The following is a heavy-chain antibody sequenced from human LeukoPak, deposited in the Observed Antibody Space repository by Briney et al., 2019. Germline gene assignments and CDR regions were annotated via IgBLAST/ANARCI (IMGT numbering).Heavy chain of an antibody. Sequence: PGGSLRLSCAASGFTFTNYVMSWVRQAPGKGLEWVSGISGSGGRTFYADSVKGRFSISRDNSKNTLSLQMNSLRADDTAVYYCAKVIAAAPYGMDVWGQGTTVTVSS. J-gene: IGHJ6*02. CDR3: AKVIAAAPYGMDV. V-gene: IGHV3-23*01. D-gene: IGHD6-13*01. CDR1: GFTFTNYV. CDR2: ISGSGGRT.